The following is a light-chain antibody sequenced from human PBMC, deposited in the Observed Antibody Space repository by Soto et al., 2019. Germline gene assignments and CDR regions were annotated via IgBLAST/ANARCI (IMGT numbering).Light chain of an antibody. Sequence: DIQMTQSPSSLSASVGDRVTITCRASQTINNYLNWYQQKPGKAPKLLIFAASNLQSGVPSKFSGSASGTEFTLTISSLQPEDFATYYCQQSYGTLTFGQGTRLELK. CDR3: QQSYGTLT. V-gene: IGKV1-39*01. CDR1: QTINNY. J-gene: IGKJ5*01. CDR2: AAS.